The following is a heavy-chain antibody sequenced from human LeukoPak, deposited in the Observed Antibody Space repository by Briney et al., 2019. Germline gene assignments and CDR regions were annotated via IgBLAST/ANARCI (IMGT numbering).Heavy chain of an antibody. CDR1: GFSFTSYW. Sequence: GGSLRLSCAASGFSFTSYWMHWVRQAPGKGLVWVSCINTDGSGTTYADSVKGRFAISRDNAKKSLFLQMTSLRAEDTSVYYCAREGDGYNSPIDYWGQGTLVTVSS. CDR2: INTDGSGT. D-gene: IGHD5-24*01. J-gene: IGHJ4*02. V-gene: IGHV3-74*01. CDR3: AREGDGYNSPIDY.